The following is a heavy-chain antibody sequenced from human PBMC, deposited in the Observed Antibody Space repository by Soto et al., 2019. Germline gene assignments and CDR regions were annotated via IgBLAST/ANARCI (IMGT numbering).Heavy chain of an antibody. J-gene: IGHJ4*02. Sequence: LGESLKISCKGSGYNFTTFWIGWVRQMPGKGLEWMGIIYPGDSETKYSPDFEGQVTISADRSTNTAYLQWRSLRASDTAMYYCARLGFPGAIYFDSWGQGTKVTVSS. CDR2: IYPGDSET. CDR1: GYNFTTFW. V-gene: IGHV5-51*01. CDR3: ARLGFPGAIYFDS.